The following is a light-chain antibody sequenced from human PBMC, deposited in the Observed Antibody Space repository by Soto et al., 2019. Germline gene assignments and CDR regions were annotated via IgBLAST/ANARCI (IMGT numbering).Light chain of an antibody. J-gene: IGLJ3*02. CDR3: SSYTNTNTWV. V-gene: IGLV2-14*01. CDR2: EVS. Sequence: QSALTQPASVSGSPGQSITIPCTGISSDVDPYNSVSWYQQQPGKAPKVMIYEVSNRPSGVSNRFSGSKSGNTASLTISGLQAEDEADYYCSSYTNTNTWVFGGGTKLTVL. CDR1: SSDVDPYNS.